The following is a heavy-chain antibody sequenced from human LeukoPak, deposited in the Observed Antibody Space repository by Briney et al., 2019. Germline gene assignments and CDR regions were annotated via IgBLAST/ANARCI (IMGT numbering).Heavy chain of an antibody. J-gene: IGHJ3*02. CDR1: GFTFSIYA. CDR2: MSGSGDIT. D-gene: IGHD1-26*01. V-gene: IGHV3-23*01. CDR3: SKGPWDLPHAFDI. Sequence: GGSLRLSCEASGFTFSIYAMSWVRQAPGRGLECVSTMSGSGDITRYADSVKGRFVVSRDNSKNTLYLQMNSLRAEDTAIYYCSKGPWDLPHAFDIWGLGTMVTVSS.